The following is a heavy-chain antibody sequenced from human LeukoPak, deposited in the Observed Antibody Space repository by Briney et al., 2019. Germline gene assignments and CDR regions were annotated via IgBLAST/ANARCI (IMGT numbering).Heavy chain of an antibody. Sequence: GGSLRLSCTASGFTFDDYIMSWVRQAPGKGLEWVGFIRNKAYGGTTESAASVKGRFTISRDASKSIAYLLMNSLKTEDTAVYYSTRTGTGAIYYFDYWGQGTLVTVSS. CDR3: TRTGTGAIYYFDY. CDR1: GFTFDDYI. J-gene: IGHJ4*02. CDR2: IRNKAYGGTT. V-gene: IGHV3-49*04. D-gene: IGHD1-14*01.